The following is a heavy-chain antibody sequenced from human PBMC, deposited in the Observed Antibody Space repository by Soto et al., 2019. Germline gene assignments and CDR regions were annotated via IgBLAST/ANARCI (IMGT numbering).Heavy chain of an antibody. J-gene: IGHJ6*03. CDR2: IKQDGSER. V-gene: IGHV3-7*04. Sequence: EVQLVESGGGLVQPGGSLRLSCEASGFTFSSYCMTWVRQAPGKGLEWVAHIKQDGSERYYVDSVKGRFTISRDNAKNPLYLQMNSLRAEDTAVDYCARVPSTRDIWSYGVGGRYYHYYMDVWGKGTTVTVSS. CDR1: GFTFSSYC. CDR3: ARVPSTRDIWSYGVGGRYYHYYMDV. D-gene: IGHD1-7*01.